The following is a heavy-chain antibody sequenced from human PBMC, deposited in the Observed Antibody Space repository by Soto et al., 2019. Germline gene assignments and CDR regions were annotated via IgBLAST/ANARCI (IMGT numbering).Heavy chain of an antibody. J-gene: IGHJ5*02. V-gene: IGHV4-59*01. CDR1: GGSISSYY. Sequence: SETLSLTCTVSGGSISSYYWSWIRQPPGKGLEWIGYIYYSGSTNYNPSLKSRVTISVDTSKNQFSLKLSSVTAADTAVYYCARAASMVAAFLPRDNWFDPWGQGTLVTVPQ. D-gene: IGHD2-15*01. CDR3: ARAASMVAAFLPRDNWFDP. CDR2: IYYSGST.